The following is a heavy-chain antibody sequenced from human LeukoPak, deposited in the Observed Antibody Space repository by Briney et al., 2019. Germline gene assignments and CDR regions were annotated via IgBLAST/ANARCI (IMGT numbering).Heavy chain of an antibody. CDR3: ARAPTVVRLRRQNWFDP. Sequence: ASVKVSCKASGGTFSSYAISWVRQATGQGLEWMGWMNPNSGNTGYAQKFQGRVTMTRNTSISTAYMELSSLRSEDTAVYYCARAPTVVRLRRQNWFDPWGQGTLVTVSS. CDR2: MNPNSGNT. D-gene: IGHD2/OR15-2a*01. CDR1: GGTFSSYA. J-gene: IGHJ5*02. V-gene: IGHV1-8*02.